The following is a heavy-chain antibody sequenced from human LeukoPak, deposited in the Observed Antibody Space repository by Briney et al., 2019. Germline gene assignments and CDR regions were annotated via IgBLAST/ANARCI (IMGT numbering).Heavy chain of an antibody. Sequence: PGGSLRLSCAASVFAFGNYAMGWVRQAPGKGLVWVSSIDSSGSYTPSADSVKGRFTISRDNSENTVYLQMNSLRAEDTAVYSCAKISTVTENFHHWGQGTLVTVSS. CDR3: AKISTVTENFHH. V-gene: IGHV3-23*01. D-gene: IGHD4-17*01. CDR1: VFAFGNYA. J-gene: IGHJ4*02. CDR2: IDSSGSYT.